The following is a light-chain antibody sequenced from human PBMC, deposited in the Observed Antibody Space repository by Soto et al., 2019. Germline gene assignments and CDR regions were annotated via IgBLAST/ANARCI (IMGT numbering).Light chain of an antibody. V-gene: IGLV1-51*02. CDR1: SSNIGNNY. CDR3: GTWDSSLSAGRWV. Sequence: QSVLTQPPSVSAAPGQKVTISCSGSSSNIGNNYVSWYQQLPGTAPKLLIYENNKRPSGIPDRFFGSKSGTSATLGITGLQTGDEADYYCGTWDSSLSAGRWVFGGGTKLTVL. CDR2: ENN. J-gene: IGLJ3*02.